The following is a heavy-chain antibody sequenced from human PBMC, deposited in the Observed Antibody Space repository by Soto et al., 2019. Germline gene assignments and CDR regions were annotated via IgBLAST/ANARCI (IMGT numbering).Heavy chain of an antibody. V-gene: IGHV4-4*07. CDR3: AREGSYSAYNFAHGIQLWSFDF. CDR2: IFSGGST. J-gene: IGHJ4*02. D-gene: IGHD5-12*01. Sequence: SETLSLTCTVSGGSINTFYWSWVRQPAGKGLEWIGRIFSGGSTSFNPSLESRVAMSVDTSKNHFSLNLSSVTAADMAVYYCAREGSYSAYNFAHGIQLWSFDFWGQGALVTV. CDR1: GGSINTFY.